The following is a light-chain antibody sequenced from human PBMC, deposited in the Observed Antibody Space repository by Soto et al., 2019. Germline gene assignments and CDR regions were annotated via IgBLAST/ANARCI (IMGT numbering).Light chain of an antibody. CDR1: QSVTTY. CDR2: GAS. CDR3: HQSYSNPPT. J-gene: IGKJ5*01. Sequence: DIQMTQSPSSLSASVGDRVTITCRASQSVTTYLNWYQHKPGKAPQLLIYGASRLQSGVPSRFSASGPATDFALTITSLQPEDFATYYCHQSYSNPPTFGQGTRLEIK. V-gene: IGKV1-39*01.